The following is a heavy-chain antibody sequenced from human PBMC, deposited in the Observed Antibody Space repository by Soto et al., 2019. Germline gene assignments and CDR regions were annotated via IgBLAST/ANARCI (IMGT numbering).Heavy chain of an antibody. CDR2: INPYNGNT. Sequence: QVQLVQSGAEVKKPGASVKVSCKASGYTFTSYGISWLRQAPGQGLEWMGWINPYNGNTNYAHKLQGRVTMTTDTSTNTAYMELRRLSSDGTAVYYCARHWLAVEEWGAATLLTVSS. D-gene: IGHD3-10*01. CDR3: ARHWLAVEE. J-gene: IGHJ4*02. V-gene: IGHV1-18*01. CDR1: GYTFTSYG.